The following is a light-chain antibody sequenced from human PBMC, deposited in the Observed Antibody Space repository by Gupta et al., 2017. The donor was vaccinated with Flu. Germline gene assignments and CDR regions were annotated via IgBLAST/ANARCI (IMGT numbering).Light chain of an antibody. J-gene: IGKJ1*01. V-gene: IGKV1-27*01. CDR1: LDICHF. Sequence: GDRVTITCRARLDICHFLAWYQQKPGKPPKLLIFAASSLQSGVPSRFSGSGSGTDFTLTISSLQPEDVATYYCQKYNSAPWTFGQGTKVEI. CDR2: AAS. CDR3: QKYNSAPWT.